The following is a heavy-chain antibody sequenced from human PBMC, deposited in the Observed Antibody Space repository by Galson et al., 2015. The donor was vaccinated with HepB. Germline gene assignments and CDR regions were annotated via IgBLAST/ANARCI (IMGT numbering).Heavy chain of an antibody. CDR1: GFTFSSYW. CDR3: ARVAGYSSSWYDPVEYYFDY. V-gene: IGHV3-7*03. D-gene: IGHD6-13*01. Sequence: SLRLSCAASGFTFSSYWMSWVRQAPGKGLEWVANIKQDGSEKYYVDSVKGRFTISRDNAKNSLYLQMNSLRAEDTAVYYCARVAGYSSSWYDPVEYYFDYWGQGTLVTVSS. CDR2: IKQDGSEK. J-gene: IGHJ4*02.